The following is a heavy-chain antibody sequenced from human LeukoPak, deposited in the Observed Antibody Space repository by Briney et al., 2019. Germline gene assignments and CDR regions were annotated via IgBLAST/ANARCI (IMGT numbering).Heavy chain of an antibody. J-gene: IGHJ3*02. CDR1: GFTFSSYA. Sequence: GGSLRLSCAASGFTFSSYAMSWVRQAPGKGLEWVSAISGSGGSTYYADSVKGRFTISRDNSKNTLYLQMNSLRAEDTAVYYCARGWGRHGAFDIWGQGTMVTVSS. CDR3: ARGWGRHGAFDI. CDR2: ISGSGGST. D-gene: IGHD1-26*01. V-gene: IGHV3-23*01.